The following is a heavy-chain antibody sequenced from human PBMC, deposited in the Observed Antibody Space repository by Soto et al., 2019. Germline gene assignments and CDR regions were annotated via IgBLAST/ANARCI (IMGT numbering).Heavy chain of an antibody. D-gene: IGHD3-22*01. CDR1: GVSVSSGSYY. CDR2: SYHTGIT. V-gene: IGHV4-61*01. CDR3: ARSSTDYFDSTGYNGYFDY. J-gene: IGHJ4*02. Sequence: PSETLSLTCSVSGVSVSSGSYYFSWIRQPPGKGLYWIGYSYHTGITKYNPALRSRVTISVDTSQNQFSLKLTSVTAADTAVYYCARSSTDYFDSTGYNGYFDYWGQGALVTVSS.